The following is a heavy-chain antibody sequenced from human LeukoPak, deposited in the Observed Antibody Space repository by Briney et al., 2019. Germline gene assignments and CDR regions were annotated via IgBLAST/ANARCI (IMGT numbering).Heavy chain of an antibody. D-gene: IGHD1-26*01. CDR2: INHSGST. V-gene: IGHV4-34*01. J-gene: IGHJ4*02. Sequence: SETLSLTCAVYGGSFSGYYWSWIRQPPGKGLEWIGEINHSGSTNYNSSLKSRVTISVDTSKNQFSLKLSSVTAADTAVYYCARAAYSGSYHSDYWGQGTLVTVSS. CDR1: GGSFSGYY. CDR3: ARAAYSGSYHSDY.